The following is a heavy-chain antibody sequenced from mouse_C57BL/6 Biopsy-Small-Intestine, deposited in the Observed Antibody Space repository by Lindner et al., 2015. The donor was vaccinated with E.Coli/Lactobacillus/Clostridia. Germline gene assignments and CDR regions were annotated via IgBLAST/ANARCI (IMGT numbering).Heavy chain of an antibody. V-gene: IGHV1-7*01. Sequence: VQLQESGAELAKPGASVKMSCKPSGYTFTNYWMHWVKQGPGQGLEWIGYINPSSGYTDYNQKFKDKATLTADKSSSTAYMHPSSLTSEDSAVYYCATGATRDFAYWGQGTLVTVSA. CDR2: INPSSGYT. CDR1: GYTFTNYW. J-gene: IGHJ3*01. D-gene: IGHD6-1*01. CDR3: ATGATRDFAY.